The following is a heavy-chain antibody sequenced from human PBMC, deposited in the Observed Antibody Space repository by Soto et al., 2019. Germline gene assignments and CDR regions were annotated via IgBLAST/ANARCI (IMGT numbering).Heavy chain of an antibody. D-gene: IGHD2-8*01. Sequence: QLQLQESDPGLAKPSETLSLTCTVSGGSISSSSYYWGWIRQPPGKGLEWIAIIYYSGSSYYNPYIKSRATISVDTSKNQFTLKLSSVTAADTAVYYCASHIQMARPSPGSLDLWGRGTLVTVSS. V-gene: IGHV4-39*01. CDR2: IYYSGSS. CDR1: GGSISSSSYY. J-gene: IGHJ2*01. CDR3: ASHIQMARPSPGSLDL.